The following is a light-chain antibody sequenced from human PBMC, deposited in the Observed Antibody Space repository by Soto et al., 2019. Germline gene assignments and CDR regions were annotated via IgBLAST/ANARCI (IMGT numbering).Light chain of an antibody. V-gene: IGKV1-5*01. CDR2: TTS. Sequence: IQMTQSPSTLSASVGDRVTITCRASHNIERWMAWYQQKPGKAPSLLIYTTSNRATGIPARFSGSGSRTDFTLTISSLEPEDFAVYYCQQGNNWPIFTFGPGTKVDIK. CDR3: QQGNNWPIFT. J-gene: IGKJ3*01. CDR1: HNIERW.